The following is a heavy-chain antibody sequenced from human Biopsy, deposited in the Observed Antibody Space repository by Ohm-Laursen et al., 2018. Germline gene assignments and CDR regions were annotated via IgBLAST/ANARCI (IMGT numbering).Heavy chain of an antibody. CDR2: NIPILGTG. CDR1: GGTFSNYG. V-gene: IGHV1-69*06. J-gene: IGHJ1*01. D-gene: IGHD3-9*01. CDR3: ATKLTGYFHH. Sequence: ASVKVSCKAPGGTFSNYGVNWARQAPGQGLEWLGGNIPILGTGNYAQKFQDRVTVAADTSPSTATMELRSLRSDDTAVYYCATKLTGYFHHWGQGTLVIVSS.